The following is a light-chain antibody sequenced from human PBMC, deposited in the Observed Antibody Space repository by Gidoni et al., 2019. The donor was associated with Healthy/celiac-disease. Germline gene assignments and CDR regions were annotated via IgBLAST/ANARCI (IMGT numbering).Light chain of an antibody. CDR1: QSISSW. CDR3: QQYNSYPCS. J-gene: IGKJ2*04. Sequence: DIQMTQSPSTLSASVGDRVTITCRASQSISSWLAWYQQKPGKAPKLLIYKASSLESGVPSRFSGSGSGKEFTLTISSLQPDDFATYSCQQYNSYPCSFGQGTKLEIK. V-gene: IGKV1-5*03. CDR2: KAS.